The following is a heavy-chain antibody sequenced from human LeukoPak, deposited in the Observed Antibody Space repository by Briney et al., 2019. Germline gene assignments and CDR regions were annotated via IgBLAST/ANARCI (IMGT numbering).Heavy chain of an antibody. D-gene: IGHD4-11*01. CDR1: GYSISRGYY. CDR3: ARHDSYKWFDP. Sequence: SETLSLTCAVSGYSISRGYYWGWIRQPPGKGLEWIGSIYHSGSTYYNPSLKSRVTISADTSKNQFSLEMSSVTVADTAVYYCARHDSYKWFDPWGQGTLVTVSS. V-gene: IGHV4-38-2*01. J-gene: IGHJ5*02. CDR2: IYHSGST.